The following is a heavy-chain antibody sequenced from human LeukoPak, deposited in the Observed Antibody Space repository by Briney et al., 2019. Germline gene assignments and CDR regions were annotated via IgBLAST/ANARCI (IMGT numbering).Heavy chain of an antibody. CDR3: AKVYFDWSRYCDFQH. CDR1: GFTFSSYA. CDR2: ISGSGGST. J-gene: IGHJ1*01. Sequence: GGSLRLSCAASGFTFSSYAMSWVRQAPGKGLEWVSAISGSGGSTYYADSVKGRFTITRDNSKNTLYLQMNSLRAEDTAVYYCAKVYFDWSRYCDFQHWGQGTLVTVSS. D-gene: IGHD3-9*01. V-gene: IGHV3-23*01.